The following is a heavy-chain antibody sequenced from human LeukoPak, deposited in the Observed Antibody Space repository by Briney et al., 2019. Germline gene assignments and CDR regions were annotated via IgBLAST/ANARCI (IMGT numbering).Heavy chain of an antibody. D-gene: IGHD3-10*01. V-gene: IGHV3-11*01. J-gene: IGHJ4*02. CDR3: ARDFGRSGSYYPLDY. Sequence: PGGSLRLSCTASGFTFSDYYMSWIRQAPGKGLEWVSYISSSGSTIYYADSVKGRFTISRDNAKNSLYLQMNSLRAEDTAVYYCARDFGRSGSYYPLDYWGQGTLVTVSS. CDR1: GFTFSDYY. CDR2: ISSSGSTI.